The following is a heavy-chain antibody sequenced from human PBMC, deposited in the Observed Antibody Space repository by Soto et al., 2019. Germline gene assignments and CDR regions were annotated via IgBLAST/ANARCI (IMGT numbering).Heavy chain of an antibody. CDR3: AHLGSDYDILTGYYYFDY. CDR2: IYYSGST. J-gene: IGHJ4*02. V-gene: IGHV4-39*01. D-gene: IGHD3-9*01. CDR1: GGSISSSSYY. Sequence: QLQLQESGPGLVKPSETLSLTCTVSGGSISSSSYYWGWIRQPPGKGLEWIGSIYYSGSTYYNPSLKSRVTISVDTSKNQFSLKLSSVTAADTAVYYCAHLGSDYDILTGYYYFDYWGQGTLVTVSS.